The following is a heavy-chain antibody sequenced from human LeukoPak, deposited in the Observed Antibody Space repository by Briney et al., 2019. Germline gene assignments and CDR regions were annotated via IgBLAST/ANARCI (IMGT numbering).Heavy chain of an antibody. CDR3: ARDYGGNSDY. D-gene: IGHD4-23*01. CDR1: GFTFSSYT. CDR2: ITISSRYI. V-gene: IGHV3-21*01. J-gene: IGHJ4*02. Sequence: GGSLRLSCAASGFTFSSYTMNWVRQAPGKGLEWVSSITISSRYIYHADSVKGRFTISRDNAKNSLYLQMNSLRAEDTAVYYCARDYGGNSDYWGQGALVTVSS.